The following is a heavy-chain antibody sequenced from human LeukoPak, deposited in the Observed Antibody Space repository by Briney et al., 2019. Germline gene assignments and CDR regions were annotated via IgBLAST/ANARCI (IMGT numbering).Heavy chain of an antibody. Sequence: GGSLRLSCAASGFTFSSSAMSWVRQAPGKGLEWVSAISGSGGSTYYADSVEGRFTITRDNSKYPLYLQMHRLRAQDTTPLYWVGLPVMGATAKYYFDYWGQGTLVTVSS. CDR2: ISGSGGST. V-gene: IGHV3-23*01. D-gene: IGHD1-26*01. CDR3: VGLPVMGATAKYYFDY. J-gene: IGHJ4*02. CDR1: GFTFSSSA.